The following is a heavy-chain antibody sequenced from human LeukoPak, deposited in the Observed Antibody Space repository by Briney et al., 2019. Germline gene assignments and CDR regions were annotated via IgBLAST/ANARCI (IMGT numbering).Heavy chain of an antibody. J-gene: IGHJ4*02. CDR2: ISAYNGNT. V-gene: IGHV1-18*01. D-gene: IGHD3-22*01. Sequence: ASVKVSCKASGYIFTNYGISWVRQAPGQGLEWMGWISAYNGNTNYAQKLQGRVTMTRDTSTRTVYMELSSLRSEDTAMYWCARGYYDSSGYDPGLGYWGQGTLVTVSS. CDR1: GYIFTNYG. CDR3: ARGYYDSSGYDPGLGY.